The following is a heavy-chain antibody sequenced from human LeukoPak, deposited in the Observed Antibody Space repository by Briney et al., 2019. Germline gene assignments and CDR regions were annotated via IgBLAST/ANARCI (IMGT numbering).Heavy chain of an antibody. CDR1: GYTFTSYD. D-gene: IGHD6-19*01. CDR2: MNPNSGNT. Sequence: GASVKGSCKASGYTFTSYDINWVRQATGQGLEWMGWMNPNSGNTGYAQKFQGRVTMTRNTSISTAYMELSSLRSEDTAVYYCARSNSGYSSGWYDTDYYYYYMDVWGKGTTVTVSS. J-gene: IGHJ6*03. CDR3: ARSNSGYSSGWYDTDYYYYYMDV. V-gene: IGHV1-8*01.